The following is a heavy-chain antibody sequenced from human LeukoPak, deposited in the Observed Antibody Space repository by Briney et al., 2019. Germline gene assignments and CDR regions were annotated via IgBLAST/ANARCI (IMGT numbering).Heavy chain of an antibody. Sequence: SETLSLTCTVSGGSINTSSYFWGWIRQPPGKGLEWIGNIYYSGSTYYSPSLRSRVTISVDTSKNQFSLRLSSVTAADTAVYYCASDKRPFDYWGQGTLVTVSS. CDR3: ASDKRPFDY. D-gene: IGHD6-6*01. V-gene: IGHV4-39*01. CDR2: IYYSGST. CDR1: GGSINTSSYF. J-gene: IGHJ4*02.